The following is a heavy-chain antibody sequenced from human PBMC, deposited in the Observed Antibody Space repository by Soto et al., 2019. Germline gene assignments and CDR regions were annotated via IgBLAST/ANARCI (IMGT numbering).Heavy chain of an antibody. CDR2: INHSGST. CDR1: GGSLSGYY. Sequence: QVQLQQWGAGLLKPSETLSLTCAVYGGSLSGYYWSWIRQPPGKGLEWIGEINHSGSTNYNPSLKSRVTISVDTSKNQFSLKLSSVTAADTAVYYCARESRSYFDWLVDNWFDPWGQGTLVTVSS. J-gene: IGHJ5*02. V-gene: IGHV4-34*01. CDR3: ARESRSYFDWLVDNWFDP. D-gene: IGHD3-9*01.